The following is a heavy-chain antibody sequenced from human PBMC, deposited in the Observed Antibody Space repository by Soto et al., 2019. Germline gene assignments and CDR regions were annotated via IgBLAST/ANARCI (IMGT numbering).Heavy chain of an antibody. Sequence: SETLSLTCAVYGGSFSGYYWSWIRQPPGKGLEWIGEINHSGSTNYNPSLKSRVTISVDTSKNQFSLKLSSVTAADTAVYYCARVPTTVTTHWFDPWGQGTLVTVSS. J-gene: IGHJ5*02. CDR1: GGSFSGYY. D-gene: IGHD4-17*01. CDR2: INHSGST. CDR3: ARVPTTVTTHWFDP. V-gene: IGHV4-34*01.